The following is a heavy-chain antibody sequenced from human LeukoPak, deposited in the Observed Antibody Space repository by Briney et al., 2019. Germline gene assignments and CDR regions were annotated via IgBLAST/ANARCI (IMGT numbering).Heavy chain of an antibody. V-gene: IGHV4-59*08. CDR3: ARLRRGMDV. J-gene: IGHJ6*02. CDR1: GGSISSYY. D-gene: IGHD3-3*01. CDR2: IYYSGST. Sequence: SETLSLTCTVSGGSISSYYWSWIRQPPGKGLEWIGYIYYSGSTNYNPSLKSRVTISVDTSKNQFSLKLSSVTAADTAVYYCARLRRGMDVWGQGTTDTVSS.